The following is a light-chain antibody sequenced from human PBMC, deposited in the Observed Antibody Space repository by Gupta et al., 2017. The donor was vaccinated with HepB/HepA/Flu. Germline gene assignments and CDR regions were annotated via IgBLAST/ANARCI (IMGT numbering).Light chain of an antibody. CDR3: SSFSYTTLIV. J-gene: IGLJ3*02. V-gene: IGLV2-14*01. CDR1: NDDVGDYND. Sequence: QSALTQPASVSGSPGQSVTISCTGTNDDVGDYNDVSWYQQHPSKAPKLLIYDVTHRPSGISSRFGASSSGNASSLIISVLQADDEADYYCSSFSYTTLIVFGGGTKVTVL. CDR2: DVT.